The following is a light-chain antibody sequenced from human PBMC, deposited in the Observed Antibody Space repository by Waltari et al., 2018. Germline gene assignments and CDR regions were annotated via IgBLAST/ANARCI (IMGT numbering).Light chain of an antibody. CDR2: DVY. V-gene: IGLV2-14*01. CDR3: SSYTSSGVV. CDR1: GSAVGRYDY. J-gene: IGLJ2*01. Sequence: QSALTQPASVSGSPGQAIIISCTGTGSAVGRYDYVSWYQQYPGKAPRLIIYDVYNRPSGVSNRFSGSKSDNTASLTISGLQAEDESVYYCSSYTSSGVVFGGGTKLTVL.